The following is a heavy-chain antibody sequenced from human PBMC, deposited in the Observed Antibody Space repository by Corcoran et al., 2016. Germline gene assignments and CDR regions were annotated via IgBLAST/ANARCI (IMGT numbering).Heavy chain of an antibody. J-gene: IGHJ3*02. D-gene: IGHD1-26*01. CDR2: ISSSSSYI. CDR3: ARDRSGSLHDAFDI. V-gene: IGHV3-21*01. Sequence: EVQLVESGGGLVKPGGSLRLSCAASGFTFSSYSMNWVRQAPGKGLEWVSSISSSSSYIYYADSVKGRFTISRDNAKNSLYLQMNSLRAEDTAVYYCARDRSGSLHDAFDIWGQGTMVTVSS. CDR1: GFTFSSYS.